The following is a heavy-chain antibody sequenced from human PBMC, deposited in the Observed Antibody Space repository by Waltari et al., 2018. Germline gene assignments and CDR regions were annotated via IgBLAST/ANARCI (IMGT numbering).Heavy chain of an antibody. CDR2: VSPYDGNT. D-gene: IGHD3-9*01. Sequence: QIRLVQSGDEIKVPGASVKVSCKASGYTFTSHGISWLRRAPGQGLEWMGWVSPYDGNTNYAQKVQGRVGMTTDTSTTTAYMELRSLTSDDTAMYYCARGDDILTDYYKGLDYWGQGTLVTVSS. CDR1: GYTFTSHG. CDR3: ARGDDILTDYYKGLDY. V-gene: IGHV1-18*01. J-gene: IGHJ4*02.